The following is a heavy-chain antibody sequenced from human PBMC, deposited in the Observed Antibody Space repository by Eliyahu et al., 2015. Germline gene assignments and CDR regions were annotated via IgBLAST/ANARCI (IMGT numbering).Heavy chain of an antibody. D-gene: IGHD5-24*01. CDR2: ISSSSSYI. Sequence: EVQLVESGGGLVKPGGSLXLSCAASGXXFXSYSMNWVRQAPGKGLEWVSSISSSSSYIYYADSVKGRFTISRDNAKNSLYLQMNSLRAEDTAVYYCARDRRMATIGGVLYPWGQGTLVTVSS. CDR3: ARDRRMATIGGVLYP. V-gene: IGHV3-21*01. J-gene: IGHJ5*02. CDR1: GXXFXSYS.